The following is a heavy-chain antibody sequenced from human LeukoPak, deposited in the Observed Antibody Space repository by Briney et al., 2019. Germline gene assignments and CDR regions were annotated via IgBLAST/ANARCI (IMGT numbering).Heavy chain of an antibody. J-gene: IGHJ6*02. CDR2: ISSNGGST. CDR3: ARINYYYYGMDV. CDR1: GFTFSSYA. V-gene: IGHV3-64*01. Sequence: GGSLRLSCAASGFTFSSYAMHWVRQAPGKGLEYVSAISSNGGSTYYANSVKGRFTISRDNSKNMLYLQMGSLRAEDMAVYYCARINYYYYGMDVWGQGTTVTVSS.